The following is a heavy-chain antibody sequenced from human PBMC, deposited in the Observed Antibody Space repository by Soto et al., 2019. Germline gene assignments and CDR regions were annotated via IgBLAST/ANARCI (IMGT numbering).Heavy chain of an antibody. D-gene: IGHD4-17*01. J-gene: IGHJ5*02. CDR2: ILYYGSNK. CDR3: PRGYGYYWFDP. CDR1: GFTFSSYR. V-gene: IGHV3-33*08. Sequence: PWGSLRLSCAASGFTFSSYRIHWVRQAPGKGLEWVGIILYYGSNKNYRFSVKGRFTISRDTLKNTLYLQMNSLIFDGTAVYYCPRGYGYYWFDPWGQGTLVTVSS.